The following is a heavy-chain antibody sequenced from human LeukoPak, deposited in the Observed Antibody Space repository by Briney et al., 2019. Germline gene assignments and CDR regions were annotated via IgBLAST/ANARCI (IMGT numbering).Heavy chain of an antibody. CDR3: AKPQNSVFYIAVAGELDY. CDR2: IRYDGSNK. V-gene: IGHV3-30*02. Sequence: QTGGSLRLSCAASGFTFSSYGMHWVRQAPGKGLEWVAFIRYDGSNKYYADSVKGRFTISRDNSKNTLYLQMNSLRAEDTAVYYCAKPQNSVFYIAVAGELDYWGQGTLVTVSS. D-gene: IGHD6-19*01. J-gene: IGHJ4*02. CDR1: GFTFSSYG.